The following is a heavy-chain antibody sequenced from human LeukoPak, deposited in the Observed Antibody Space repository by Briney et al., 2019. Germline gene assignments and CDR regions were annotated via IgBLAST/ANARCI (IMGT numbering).Heavy chain of an antibody. V-gene: IGHV3-23*01. CDR1: GFTFSSYA. J-gene: IGHJ4*02. CDR3: AKEAHFSGSYYKYYFDY. D-gene: IGHD1-26*01. Sequence: GGSLRLSCAASGFTFSSYAMSWVRQAPGKGLEWVSAISGSGGSTYYADSVKGRFTISRDNSKNTLYLQMNSLRAEDTAVYYCAKEAHFSGSYYKYYFDYWGQGTLVTVSS. CDR2: ISGSGGST.